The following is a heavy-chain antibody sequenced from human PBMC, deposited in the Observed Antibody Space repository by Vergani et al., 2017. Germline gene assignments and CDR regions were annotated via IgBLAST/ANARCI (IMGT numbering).Heavy chain of an antibody. D-gene: IGHD3-10*01. CDR1: GFTFSSYG. CDR2: ISYDGSNK. Sequence: QVQLVESGGGVVQPGRSLRLSCAASGFTFSSYGMHWVRQAPGKGLEWVAVISYDGSNKYYADSVKGRFTISRDNSKNTLYLQMNSLRAEDTAVYYCAKGPLWFGELLPSPNRNWYFDLWGRGTLVTVSS. CDR3: AKGPLWFGELLPSPNRNWYFDL. J-gene: IGHJ2*01. V-gene: IGHV3-30*18.